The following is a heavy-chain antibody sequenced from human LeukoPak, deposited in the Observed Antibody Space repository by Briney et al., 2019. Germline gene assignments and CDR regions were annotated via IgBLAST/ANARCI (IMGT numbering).Heavy chain of an antibody. Sequence: GGSLRLSCAGSGFTFRTYWMHWVRQVPGKGLEWVSAISGSGGSTYYADSVKGRFTISRDNSKNTPYLQMNSLRAEDTAVYYCANRPFMGTQVDYWGQGTLVTVSS. D-gene: IGHD6-6*01. CDR1: GFTFRTYW. J-gene: IGHJ4*02. CDR3: ANRPFMGTQVDY. CDR2: ISGSGGST. V-gene: IGHV3-23*01.